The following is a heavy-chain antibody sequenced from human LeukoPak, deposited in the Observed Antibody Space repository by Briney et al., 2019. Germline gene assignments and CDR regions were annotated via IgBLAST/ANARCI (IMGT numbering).Heavy chain of an antibody. J-gene: IGHJ4*02. V-gene: IGHV3-30-3*02. Sequence: GGSLRLSCAASGFTFSSYAMHWVRQAPGKGLEWVAVISYDGSNKYYADSVKGRFTISRDNSKNTLYLQMNSLRAEDTAVYYCAKLGGEGTYWGQGTLVTVSS. CDR1: GFTFSSYA. D-gene: IGHD4-17*01. CDR3: AKLGGEGTY. CDR2: ISYDGSNK.